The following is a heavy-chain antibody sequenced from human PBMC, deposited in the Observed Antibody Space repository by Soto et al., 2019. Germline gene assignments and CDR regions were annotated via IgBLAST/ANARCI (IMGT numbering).Heavy chain of an antibody. J-gene: IGHJ4*02. Sequence: EMQLVDSGGGLVQPGGSLRLSCAASGFTFSDSWMNWVRQAPGKGLEWVANIKADGSEKYYVDSVKGRFTIPRDNAKNSLSLQLARLRAEDTAVYSSAIPGGVLVPLTGWGQGPLVTVSS. CDR2: IKADGSEK. CDR3: AIPGGVLVPLTG. D-gene: IGHD2-8*02. CDR1: GFTFSDSW. V-gene: IGHV3-7*05.